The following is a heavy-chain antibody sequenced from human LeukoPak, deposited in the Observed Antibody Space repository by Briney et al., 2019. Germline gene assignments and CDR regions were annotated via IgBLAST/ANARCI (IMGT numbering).Heavy chain of an antibody. D-gene: IGHD5-18*01. CDR3: ATEVTD. Sequence: PGASVKVSCKASGYTFSGYYMHWVRQAPGQGLEWMGWINTNSGCTKYAQKFQGRVTMTRDTSISTAYMELSRLRSDDTAVYYCATEVTDWGQGTLVTVSS. J-gene: IGHJ4*02. CDR2: INTNSGCT. CDR1: GYTFSGYY. V-gene: IGHV1-2*02.